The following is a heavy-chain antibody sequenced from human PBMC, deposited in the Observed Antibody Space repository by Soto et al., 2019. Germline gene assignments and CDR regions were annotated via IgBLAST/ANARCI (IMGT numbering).Heavy chain of an antibody. Sequence: EVQLVESGGGLVQPGGSLRLSCAASGFTFSSYWMHWVRQAPEKGLMWVSHINSDGSSTTYADSVKGRFTISRDNAKNTLFPQMNSLRAHDTAVYYCVRDDVGVGIDPSGLGTLVTVS. V-gene: IGHV3-74*01. D-gene: IGHD1-26*01. CDR1: GFTFSSYW. CDR2: INSDGSST. J-gene: IGHJ5*02. CDR3: VRDDVGVGIDP.